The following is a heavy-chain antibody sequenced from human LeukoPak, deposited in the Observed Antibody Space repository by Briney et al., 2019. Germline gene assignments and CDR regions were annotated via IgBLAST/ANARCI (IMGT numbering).Heavy chain of an antibody. CDR2: INTDGTTT. J-gene: IGHJ4*02. CDR1: GFTFSSYW. CDR3: ARDPWGYRAGVMDL. D-gene: IGHD5-18*01. Sequence: GSLRLSCAASGFTFSSYWMHWVRQAPGEGLVWVSRINTDGTTTTYADSVKGRFTISRDNPKNTLYLQMNSLRAEDTAVYYCARDPWGYRAGVMDLWGQGTLLTVSS. V-gene: IGHV3-74*01.